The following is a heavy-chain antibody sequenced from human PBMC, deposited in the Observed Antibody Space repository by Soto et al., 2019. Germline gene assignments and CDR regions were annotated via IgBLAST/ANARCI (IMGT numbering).Heavy chain of an antibody. CDR1: GFDFSNAW. Sequence: LRLPCEACGFDFSNAWMTWVRQAPGKGLEWVGRIKIKTDGETREYAEPVKGRFTISRDDSKNTLYLQMDSLKTEDTALYYCTTSVGGYFDNWGQGTLVTVSS. J-gene: IGHJ4*02. CDR3: TTSVGGYFDN. D-gene: IGHD2-15*01. CDR2: IKIKTDGETR. V-gene: IGHV3-15*01.